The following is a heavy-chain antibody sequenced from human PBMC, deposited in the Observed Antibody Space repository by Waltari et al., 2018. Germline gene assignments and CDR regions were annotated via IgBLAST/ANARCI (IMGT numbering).Heavy chain of an antibody. CDR2: IYPGDSDT. J-gene: IGHJ3*01. Sequence: EVQLVQSGGEVRQSGESLKISCKAFGYGFSDYWIGWVRQLPGKGLEWMGIIYPGDSDTTYSPSFEGQVTISVDTSIRTAYLHWSSLKATDTAMYYCTTQLHDAFDLWGQGTMVTVSS. CDR3: TTQLHDAFDL. CDR1: GYGFSDYW. V-gene: IGHV5-51*01.